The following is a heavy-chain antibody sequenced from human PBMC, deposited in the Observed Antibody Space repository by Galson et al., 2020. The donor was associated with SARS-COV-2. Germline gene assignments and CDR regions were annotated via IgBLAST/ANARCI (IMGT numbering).Heavy chain of an antibody. CDR3: ATTTPFGVVTEAWFDP. V-gene: IGHV1-24*01. D-gene: IGHD3-3*01. CDR2: FDPEDGET. Sequence: ASVKVSCKVSGYTLTELSMHWVRQAPGKGLEWMGGFDPEDGETIYAQKFQGRVTMTEDTSTDTAYMELSSLRSEDTAVYYCATTTPFGVVTEAWFDPWGQEPWSPSPQ. J-gene: IGHJ5*02. CDR1: GYTLTELS.